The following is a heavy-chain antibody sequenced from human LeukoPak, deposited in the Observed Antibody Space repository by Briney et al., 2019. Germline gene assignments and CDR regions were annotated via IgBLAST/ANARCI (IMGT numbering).Heavy chain of an antibody. CDR2: IYTSGST. D-gene: IGHD3-3*01. CDR1: GGSISSYY. CDR3: ARGGSDLWSGYHRYFDY. J-gene: IGHJ4*02. Sequence: SETLSLTCTVSGGSISSYYWSWIRQPAGKGLEWIGGIYTSGSTNYNPSLKSRVTMSVDTSKNQFSLKLSSVTAADTAVYYCARGGSDLWSGYHRYFDYWGQGTLVTVSS. V-gene: IGHV4-4*07.